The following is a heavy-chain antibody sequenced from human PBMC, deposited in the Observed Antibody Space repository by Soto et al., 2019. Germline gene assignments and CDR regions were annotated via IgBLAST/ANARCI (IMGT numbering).Heavy chain of an antibody. CDR1: GDSISRGGYY. CDR3: ARTTMKLVVSHLDS. J-gene: IGHJ4*02. D-gene: IGHD3-22*01. CDR2: IYHSGSS. V-gene: IGHV4-31*03. Sequence: PSETLSLTCTVSGDSISRGGYYWTWIRQHPGKGLEWIGYIYHSGSSFYNPSLKSRAMLSVDTSKNQFSLRLSSVTAADTAVYYYARTTMKLVVSHLDSWGQGTLVTVSS.